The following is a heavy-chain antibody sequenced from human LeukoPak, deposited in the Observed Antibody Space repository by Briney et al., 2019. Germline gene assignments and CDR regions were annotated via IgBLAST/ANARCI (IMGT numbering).Heavy chain of an antibody. CDR1: GFTFSSYS. D-gene: IGHD3-16*01. CDR2: ISSSSSTI. CDR3: ARARGLGVFDY. Sequence: PGGSLRLSCAASGFTFSSYSMNWVRQAPGKGLEWVSYISSSSSTIYYADSVKGRFTISRDNAKNSLYLQMDSLRAEDTAVYYCARARGLGVFDYWGQGTLVTVSS. J-gene: IGHJ4*02. V-gene: IGHV3-48*04.